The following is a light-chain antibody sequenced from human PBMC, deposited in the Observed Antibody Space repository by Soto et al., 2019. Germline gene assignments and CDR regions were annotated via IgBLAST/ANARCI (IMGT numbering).Light chain of an antibody. CDR3: QTWDTGIRV. CDR1: NGHRSYA. V-gene: IGLV4-69*01. J-gene: IGLJ7*01. CDR2: LNNDGSH. Sequence: QLVLTQSPSASASLGASVKLTCTLSNGHRSYAITWHQQQPEKGPRDLMKLNNDGSHTKGDGIPDRFSGSSSGAERYLTISTLQSEDEADYYCQTWDTGIRVFGGGTQLTGL.